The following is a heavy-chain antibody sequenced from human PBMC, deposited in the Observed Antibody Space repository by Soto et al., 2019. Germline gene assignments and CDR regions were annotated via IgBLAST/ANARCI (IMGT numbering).Heavy chain of an antibody. CDR1: GGSISSYY. Sequence: PSETLSLTCTVSGGSISSYYWSWIRQPPGKGLEWIGYIYYSGSTYYNPSLKSRVTISVDTSKNQFSLKLSSVTAADTAVYYCARQLMVAAPDYYYYMDVWGKGTTVTVSS. V-gene: IGHV4-59*04. J-gene: IGHJ6*03. CDR3: ARQLMVAAPDYYYYMDV. D-gene: IGHD2-15*01. CDR2: IYYSGST.